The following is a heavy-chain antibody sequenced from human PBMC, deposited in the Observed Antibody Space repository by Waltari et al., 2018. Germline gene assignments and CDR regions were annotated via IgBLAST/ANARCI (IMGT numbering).Heavy chain of an antibody. Sequence: EVQLVESGGGLVKPGGSLRLSCAASGFTFNTYTMNWVRQAPGKGLEGVSAMSSTSSYIYYADSVKGRFTISRDNAKNSLYLQMNSLRGEDTAVYYCAKDRISTSYYYYYHMDVWGQGTTVTVSS. D-gene: IGHD3-16*01. J-gene: IGHJ6*02. V-gene: IGHV3-21*01. CDR1: GFTFNTYT. CDR3: AKDRISTSYYYYYHMDV. CDR2: MSSTSSYI.